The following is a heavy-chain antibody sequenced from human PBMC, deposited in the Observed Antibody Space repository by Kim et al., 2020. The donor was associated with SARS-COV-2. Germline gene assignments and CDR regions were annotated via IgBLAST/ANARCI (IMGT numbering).Heavy chain of an antibody. V-gene: IGHV3-53*01. CDR3: ATLLNDYGDVGAINY. D-gene: IGHD4-17*01. J-gene: IGHJ4*02. Sequence: DSVKSRFTISRDHSKNTLYLQMNSLRAEDTAVYYCATLLNDYGDVGAINYWGQGTLVTVSS.